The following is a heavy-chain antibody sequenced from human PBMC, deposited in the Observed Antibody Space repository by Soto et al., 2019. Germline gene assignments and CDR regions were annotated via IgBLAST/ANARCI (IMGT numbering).Heavy chain of an antibody. D-gene: IGHD2-15*01. CDR2: IYYSGST. CDR1: GGSISSYY. Sequence: SETLSLTCTVSGGSISSYYWSWIRQPPGKGLEWIGYIYYSGSTNYNPSLKSRVTISVDTSKNQFSLKLSSVTAADAAVYYCARHQLCSGGSCYLVPFDSWGQGALVTVSS. J-gene: IGHJ4*02. CDR3: ARHQLCSGGSCYLVPFDS. V-gene: IGHV4-59*08.